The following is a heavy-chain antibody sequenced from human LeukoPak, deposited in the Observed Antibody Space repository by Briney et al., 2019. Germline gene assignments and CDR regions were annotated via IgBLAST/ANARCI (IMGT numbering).Heavy chain of an antibody. CDR2: ISSSSTYI. V-gene: IGHV3-21*01. D-gene: IGHD6-6*01. CDR3: ARDRGSIAVRPDAFDI. J-gene: IGHJ3*02. CDR1: GFTFSSYS. Sequence: PGGSLRLSCAASGFTFSSYSMSWVRQAPGKGLEWVSSISSSSTYIYYADSVKGRFTISRDNAKNSLYLQMNGLRAEDTAVYYCARDRGSIAVRPDAFDIWGQGTMVTVSS.